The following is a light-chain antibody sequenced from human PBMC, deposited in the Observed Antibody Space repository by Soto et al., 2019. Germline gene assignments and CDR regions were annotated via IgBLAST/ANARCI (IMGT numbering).Light chain of an antibody. CDR2: DAS. V-gene: IGKV1-39*01. Sequence: DVQMTQSPSSLSASVGDSVTITCRASQSDFTHLSWFQQRPGKGPKLLIYDASSLHAGVPSRFSGSGYGTDFTLTISTVQPEDSAIYYCHQSSSTPLTFGGGTRVELK. J-gene: IGKJ4*01. CDR1: QSDFTH. CDR3: HQSSSTPLT.